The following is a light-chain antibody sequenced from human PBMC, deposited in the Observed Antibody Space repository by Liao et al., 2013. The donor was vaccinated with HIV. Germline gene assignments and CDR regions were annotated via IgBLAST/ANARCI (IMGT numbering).Light chain of an antibody. Sequence: SYELTQPPSVSVAPGKTASITCGSNNIGSKSVHWYQQKPGQAPVLAIHYDSDRPSGIPDRFSVSNSGNTATLTISRVEAGDEADYYCQVWDFSSDHYVFGPGTWVTVL. CDR2: YDS. J-gene: IGLJ1*01. V-gene: IGLV3-21*01. CDR3: QVWDFSSDHYV. CDR1: NIGSKS.